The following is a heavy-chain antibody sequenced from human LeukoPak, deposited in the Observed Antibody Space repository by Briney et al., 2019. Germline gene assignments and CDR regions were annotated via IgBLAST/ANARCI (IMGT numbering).Heavy chain of an antibody. CDR3: ARARYQDTKAGYFDY. CDR2: ISPNSGGT. V-gene: IGHV1-2*02. D-gene: IGHD5-18*01. CDR1: GYTFTGYY. J-gene: IGHJ4*02. Sequence: ASVTVSYTASGYTFTGYYVHWVRQAPGQGLEWMGWISPNSGGTKYAQKFQGRVTMTRDTSISTAYVELSSLRSDDAAVYYCARARYQDTKAGYFDYWGQGSLVTVSS.